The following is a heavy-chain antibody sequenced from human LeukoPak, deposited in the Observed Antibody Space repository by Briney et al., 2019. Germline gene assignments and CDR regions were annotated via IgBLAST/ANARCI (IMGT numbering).Heavy chain of an antibody. V-gene: IGHV3-21*05. J-gene: IGHJ4*02. D-gene: IGHD5-12*01. CDR2: ISSSGSFI. CDR3: ARDQGSYTGYEVDY. Sequence: PGGSLRLSCVTSGFSFNRYSMNWVRQAPGKGLEGVSFISSSGSFIYYEDSVKGRFIITRDNAKNSVFLQLNSLRAEDTGVYYCARDQGSYTGYEVDYWGQGTLVTVSS. CDR1: GFSFNRYS.